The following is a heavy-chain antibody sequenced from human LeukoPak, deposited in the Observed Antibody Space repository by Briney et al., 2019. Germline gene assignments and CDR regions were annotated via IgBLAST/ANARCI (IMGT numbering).Heavy chain of an antibody. D-gene: IGHD3-3*01. J-gene: IGHJ4*02. V-gene: IGHV3-48*03. Sequence: GGSLRLSCAASGFTFSTYEMNWVRQAPGKGLEWVSYIPSSGSTIYYVDSVKGRFTISRDNAKNSLYLQMNSLRAEDTAVYYCARGPRRHYDFWSGYYQDYWGQGTLVTVSS. CDR3: ARGPRRHYDFWSGYYQDY. CDR2: IPSSGSTI. CDR1: GFTFSTYE.